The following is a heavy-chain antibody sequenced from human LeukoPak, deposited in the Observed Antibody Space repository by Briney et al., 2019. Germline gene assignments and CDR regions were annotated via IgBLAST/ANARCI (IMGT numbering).Heavy chain of an antibody. D-gene: IGHD6-13*01. CDR2: INPSGGST. J-gene: IGHJ5*02. Sequence: GASVKVSCKASGYTFTSYYMHWVRQAPGQGLEWMGIINPSGGSTSYAQKFQGRVTMTRDTSTSTVYMELSSLRSEDTAVYYCARDPSSSWPHNWFDPWGQEPWSPSPQ. V-gene: IGHV1-46*01. CDR1: GYTFTSYY. CDR3: ARDPSSSWPHNWFDP.